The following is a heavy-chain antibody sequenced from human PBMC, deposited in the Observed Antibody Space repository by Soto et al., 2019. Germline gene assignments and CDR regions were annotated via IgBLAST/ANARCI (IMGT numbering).Heavy chain of an antibody. V-gene: IGHV1-69*02. J-gene: IGHJ4*02. Sequence: QVQLVQSGAEVKRPGPSVKVSCKASGDTFTFYSINWVRQPPGLGLEWMGRINPILSMSNYAQRFQGRVTMTADKSTCTACMELCSLRSEDTAIYYCASSYGSGYRAFDYWGQGALGTVTS. CDR2: INPILSMS. CDR3: ASSYGSGYRAFDY. CDR1: GDTFTFYS. D-gene: IGHD3-10*01.